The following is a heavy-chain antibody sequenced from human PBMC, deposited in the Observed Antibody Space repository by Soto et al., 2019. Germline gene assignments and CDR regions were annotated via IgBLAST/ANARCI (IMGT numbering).Heavy chain of an antibody. CDR1: GGAISTYY. Sequence: QVHLQESGPGLVRPSETLSLTCTVSGGAISTYYWTWIRQPPGKGLKWIGRIYSSGSTKYNPSLQSRVTMSLDTSNNQFSLRLTSVTAADTAVYYCARGQRFSDWFDPWGQGTLVTVSS. V-gene: IGHV4-4*07. J-gene: IGHJ5*02. CDR3: ARGQRFSDWFDP. CDR2: IYSSGST. D-gene: IGHD3-3*01.